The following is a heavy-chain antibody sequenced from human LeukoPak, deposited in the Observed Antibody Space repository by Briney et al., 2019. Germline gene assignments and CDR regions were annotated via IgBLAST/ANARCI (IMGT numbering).Heavy chain of an antibody. CDR1: GFTFSSYS. D-gene: IGHD4-17*01. CDR2: ISSSSYI. J-gene: IGHJ4*02. V-gene: IGHV3-21*01. Sequence: GGSLRLSCAASGFTFSSYSMNWVRQAPGKGLEWVSSISSSSYIYYADSVKGRFTISRDNAKNSLYLQMNSLRAEDTAVYYCARESDYGDYPYYFDYWGQGTLVTVSS. CDR3: ARESDYGDYPYYFDY.